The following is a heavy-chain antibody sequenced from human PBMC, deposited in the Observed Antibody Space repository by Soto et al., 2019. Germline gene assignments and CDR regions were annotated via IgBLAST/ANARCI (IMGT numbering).Heavy chain of an antibody. D-gene: IGHD2-21*02. CDR3: ARADVVVTAMYYYYGMDV. J-gene: IGHJ6*02. Sequence: GESLKISCKGSGYSFTSYWIGWVRQMPGKGLEWMGIIYPGDSDTRYSPSFQGQVTISADKSISTAYLQWSSLKASDTAMYYCARADVVVTAMYYYYGMDVWGQGTTVTVSS. V-gene: IGHV5-51*01. CDR2: IYPGDSDT. CDR1: GYSFTSYW.